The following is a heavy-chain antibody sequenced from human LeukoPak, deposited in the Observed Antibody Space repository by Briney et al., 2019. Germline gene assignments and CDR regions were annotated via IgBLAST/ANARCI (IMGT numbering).Heavy chain of an antibody. CDR3: ASGGRYYDISGYSDF. J-gene: IGHJ4*02. D-gene: IGHD3-22*01. V-gene: IGHV3-74*01. CDR2: ISRDGTTT. CDR1: GFTFSNFW. Sequence: GGSLRLSCAPSGFTFSNFWMHWVRQTPDKGLVWISRISRDGTTTYYADSVRGRFTISRDNAKNTLYLHMNSLRIEDTAVYFCASGGRYYDISGYSDFWGQGTLVTVSS.